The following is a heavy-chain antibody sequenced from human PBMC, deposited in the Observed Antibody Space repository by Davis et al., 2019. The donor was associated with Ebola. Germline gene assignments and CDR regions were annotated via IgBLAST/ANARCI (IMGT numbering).Heavy chain of an antibody. Sequence: MPSETLSLTCAVYGGSFSDYFWSWIRQPPQKGLEWIGEISHHSGYTNYNPSLRGRVAISVDSSKNQFSLKLNSVTAADTATYYCARTTKTNIEDSGLGYNSFDSWGQGVLVSVSS. CDR3: ARTTKTNIEDSGLGYNSFDS. CDR2: ISHHSGYT. J-gene: IGHJ5*01. D-gene: IGHD4-17*01. CDR1: GGSFSDYF. V-gene: IGHV4-34*01.